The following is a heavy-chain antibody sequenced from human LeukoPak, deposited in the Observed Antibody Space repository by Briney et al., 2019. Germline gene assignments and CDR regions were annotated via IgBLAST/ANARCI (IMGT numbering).Heavy chain of an antibody. J-gene: IGHJ4*02. CDR2: IYYSGST. Sequence: KPSETLSLTCTVSGGSISCYYWIWIRQPPGKGLGWIGCIYYSGSTNYNPSLKSRVTISVDTSKNQFSLKLSSVTAADTAVYSCTRHVGYSSGFDYWGQGTLVTVSS. V-gene: IGHV4-59*08. CDR3: TRHVGYSSGFDY. D-gene: IGHD5-18*01. CDR1: GGSISCYY.